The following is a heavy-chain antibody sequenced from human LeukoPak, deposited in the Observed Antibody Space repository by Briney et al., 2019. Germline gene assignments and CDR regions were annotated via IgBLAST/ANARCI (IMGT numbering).Heavy chain of an antibody. J-gene: IGHJ4*02. Sequence: QAGGSLRLSCAASGFTFSSYAMSWVRQAPGKGLEWVSVISGSGDTTYYAASVKGRFTISRDNSKNTLYLQMNSLRGEDTAVYYCAKGAVNGGYGPLHYWGQGALVTVSS. D-gene: IGHD5-12*01. CDR2: ISGSGDTT. V-gene: IGHV3-23*01. CDR1: GFTFSSYA. CDR3: AKGAVNGGYGPLHY.